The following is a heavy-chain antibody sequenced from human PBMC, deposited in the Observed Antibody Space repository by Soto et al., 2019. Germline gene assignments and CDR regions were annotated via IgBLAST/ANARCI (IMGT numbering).Heavy chain of an antibody. Sequence: EVQVLESGGGLVQPGGSLRLSCAASGFTFSSYAMSWVRQAPGKGLEWVSAISGSGGSTYYADSVKGRFTISRDNSKNTLYLQMHSLRAEDTAVYYCAKGGNRQLVLDAFDIWGQGTIVTVSS. D-gene: IGHD6-6*01. J-gene: IGHJ3*02. CDR3: AKGGNRQLVLDAFDI. CDR2: ISGSGGST. CDR1: GFTFSSYA. V-gene: IGHV3-23*01.